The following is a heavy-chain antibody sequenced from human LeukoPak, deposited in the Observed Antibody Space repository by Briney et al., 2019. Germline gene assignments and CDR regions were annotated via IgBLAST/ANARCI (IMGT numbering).Heavy chain of an antibody. CDR2: ISGSGGST. V-gene: IGHV3-23*01. D-gene: IGHD1-26*01. CDR3: AKDPRIIVGANLDY. CDR1: GFTFSSYA. Sequence: GGSLRLSCAASGFTFSSYAMSWVRQAPGKGLEWVSAISGSGGSTYYADSVKGRFTISRDNSKNTLCLQMNSLRAEDTAVYYCAKDPRIIVGANLDYWGQGTLVTVSS. J-gene: IGHJ4*02.